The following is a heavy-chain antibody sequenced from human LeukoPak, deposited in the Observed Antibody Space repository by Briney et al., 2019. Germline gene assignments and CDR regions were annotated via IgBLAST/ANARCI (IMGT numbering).Heavy chain of an antibody. D-gene: IGHD2-2*01. CDR1: GYTFTSYG. V-gene: IGHV1-18*01. CDR2: INAYNGNT. J-gene: IGHJ6*03. CDR3: TRAVVGNSYTNFYYYYMDV. Sequence: GASVKVSCKASGYTFTSYGISWVRQAPGQGLEWMGWINAYNGNTNYAQRLQGRVTMTTDTSTSTAYMELRSLRSDDAAVYYCTRAVVGNSYTNFYYYYMDVWGKGTTVTVSS.